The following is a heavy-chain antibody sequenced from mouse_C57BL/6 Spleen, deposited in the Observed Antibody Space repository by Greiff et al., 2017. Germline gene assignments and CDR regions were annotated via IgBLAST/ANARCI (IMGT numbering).Heavy chain of an antibody. Sequence: EVKLMESGPGLVKPSQSLSLTCSVTGYSITSGYYWNWIRQFPGNKLEWMGYISYDGSNNYNPSLKNRISITRDTSKNQFFLKLNSVTTEDTATYYCAREGLYYSNYRCAYWGQGTLVTVSA. CDR1: GYSITSGYY. V-gene: IGHV3-6*01. D-gene: IGHD2-5*01. CDR3: AREGLYYSNYRCAY. J-gene: IGHJ3*01. CDR2: ISYDGSN.